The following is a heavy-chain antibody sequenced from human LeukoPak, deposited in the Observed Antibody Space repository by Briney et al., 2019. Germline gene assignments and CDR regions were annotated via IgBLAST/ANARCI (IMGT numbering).Heavy chain of an antibody. V-gene: IGHV5-10-1*01. CDR1: GYSFTNYW. Sequence: GESLKISCEASGYSFTNYWISWVRQMPGRGLDWMARIDPSDSQTNYNPAFRGHVTVSIDKSITTAYLQWSRLEASDTAIYYCARRNRDKAISLDLWGRGTMVTVSS. CDR3: ARRNRDKAISLDL. J-gene: IGHJ2*01. D-gene: IGHD1-14*01. CDR2: IDPSDSQT.